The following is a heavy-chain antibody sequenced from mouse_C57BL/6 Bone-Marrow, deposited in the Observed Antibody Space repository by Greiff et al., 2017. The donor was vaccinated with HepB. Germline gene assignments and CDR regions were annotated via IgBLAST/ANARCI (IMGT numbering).Heavy chain of an antibody. V-gene: IGHV1-15*01. J-gene: IGHJ4*01. CDR2: IDPETGGT. D-gene: IGHD1-1*01. CDR3: TRAYGTFYAMDY. Sequence: QLQQSGAELVRPGASVTLSCKASGYTFTDYEMHWVKQTPVHGLEWIGAIDPETGGTAYNQKFKGKAILTADKSSSTAYMELRSLTSEDSAVYYCTRAYGTFYAMDYWGQGTSVTVSS. CDR1: GYTFTDYE.